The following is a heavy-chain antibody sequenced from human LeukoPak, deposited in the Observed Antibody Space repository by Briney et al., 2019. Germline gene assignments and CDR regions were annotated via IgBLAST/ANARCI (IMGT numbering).Heavy chain of an antibody. CDR1: GYSFTSYW. CDR2: IYPGDSDT. CDR3: ATSESQTKFDY. V-gene: IGHV5-51*01. J-gene: IGHJ4*02. D-gene: IGHD1/OR15-1a*01. Sequence: GESLKISCKGSGYSFTSYWIGWVRQMPGKGLEWMGIIYPGDSDTRYSPSFQGQVTISADKSINTAYLQWSSVKASDTAMYYCATSESQTKFDYWGQGTLVTVSS.